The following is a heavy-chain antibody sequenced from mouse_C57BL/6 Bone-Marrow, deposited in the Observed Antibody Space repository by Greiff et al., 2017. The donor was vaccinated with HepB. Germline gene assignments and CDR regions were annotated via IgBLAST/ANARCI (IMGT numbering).Heavy chain of an antibody. V-gene: IGHV1-18*01. Sequence: VQLQQSGPELVKPGASVKIPCKASGYTFTDYNMDWVKQSHGKSLEWIGDINPNNGGTIYNQKFKGKATLTVDKSSSTAYMELRSLTSEDTAVYYCARKLLRYLPEFAYWGQGTLVTVSA. CDR1: GYTFTDYN. D-gene: IGHD1-1*01. CDR2: INPNNGGT. CDR3: ARKLLRYLPEFAY. J-gene: IGHJ3*01.